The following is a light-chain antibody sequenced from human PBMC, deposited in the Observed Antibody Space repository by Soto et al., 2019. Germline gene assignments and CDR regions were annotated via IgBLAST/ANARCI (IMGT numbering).Light chain of an antibody. Sequence: QSALTQAAAVSGCPGQSITISCTGTSSDVGGYNYVSWYQQHPGKAPKLMIYEVSNRPSGVSNRFSGSKSGNTASLTISGLQAEDEADYYCSSYTSSSTLYVFGTGTKVT. CDR1: SSDVGGYNY. V-gene: IGLV2-14*01. J-gene: IGLJ1*01. CDR3: SSYTSSSTLYV. CDR2: EVS.